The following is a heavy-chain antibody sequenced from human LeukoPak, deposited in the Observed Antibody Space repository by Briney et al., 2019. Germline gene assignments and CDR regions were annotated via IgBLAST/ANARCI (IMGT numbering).Heavy chain of an antibody. CDR3: AKWGGRETDSNTWYGPLDH. Sequence: PGGSLRLSCAASGFTFSSYAMTWVRQAPGQGLEWVSSISGSGDTTYHADSVKGRFTISRDNSKNTLYLLMSNLRTEDTAVYYCAKWGGRETDSNTWYGPLDHWGRGTLGTVS. J-gene: IGHJ4*02. CDR2: ISGSGDTT. D-gene: IGHD6-13*01. V-gene: IGHV3-23*01. CDR1: GFTFSSYA.